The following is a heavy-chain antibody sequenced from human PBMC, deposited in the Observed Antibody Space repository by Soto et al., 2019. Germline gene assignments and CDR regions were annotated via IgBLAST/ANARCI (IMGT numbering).Heavy chain of an antibody. Sequence: GGSLRLSCAASGFTFSSYGMHWVRQAPGKGLEWVAVISYDGSNKYYADSVKGRFTISRDNSKNTLYLQMNSLRAEDTAVYHCAKDTVYASFGYWGQGTLVTVSS. J-gene: IGHJ4*02. V-gene: IGHV3-30*18. D-gene: IGHD2-8*01. CDR1: GFTFSSYG. CDR3: AKDTVYASFGY. CDR2: ISYDGSNK.